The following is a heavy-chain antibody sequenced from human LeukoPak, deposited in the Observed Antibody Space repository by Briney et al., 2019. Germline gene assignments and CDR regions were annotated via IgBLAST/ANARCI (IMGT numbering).Heavy chain of an antibody. D-gene: IGHD3-22*01. CDR1: GGSISSYY. V-gene: IGHV4-59*01. CDR3: ARAGYYYDSSGSLRRNWFDP. Sequence: SETLSLTCSVSGGSISSYYWSWIRQPPGKGLEWIGYIYYSGSTNYNPSLKSRVTISVDTSKNQFSLKLSSVTAADTAVYYCARAGYYYDSSGSLRRNWFDPWGQGTLVTVSS. J-gene: IGHJ5*02. CDR2: IYYSGST.